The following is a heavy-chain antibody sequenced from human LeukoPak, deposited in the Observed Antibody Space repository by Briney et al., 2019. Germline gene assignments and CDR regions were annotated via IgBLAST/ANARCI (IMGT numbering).Heavy chain of an antibody. D-gene: IGHD6-19*01. CDR2: ISGRDGST. V-gene: IGHV3-23*01. J-gene: IGHJ4*02. CDR1: GFTFTSYA. CDR3: AKDSSQFYSSGWYGDD. Sequence: PGGSLRLSCAASGFTFTSYAMSWVRQAPGKGLEWVSIISGRDGSTFYADSVKGRFTISRDNSKNTLYLQMNSLRAEDTAVYYCAKDSSQFYSSGWYGDDWGQGTLVTVSS.